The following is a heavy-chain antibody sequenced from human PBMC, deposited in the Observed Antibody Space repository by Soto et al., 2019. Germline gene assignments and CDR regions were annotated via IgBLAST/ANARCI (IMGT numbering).Heavy chain of an antibody. D-gene: IGHD1-7*01. V-gene: IGHV3-33*01. Sequence: QVQLVESGGGVVQPGRSLRLSCAASGFTFSSSGMHWVRQAPGKGLEWLAVLWYDGSCKYNVDSVKGRFTISRDSSKNMLYLQMNSLRVEDTAVYYCARGNWNYGYFDYWGQGTLVTVSS. CDR1: GFTFSSSG. J-gene: IGHJ4*02. CDR2: LWYDGSCK. CDR3: ARGNWNYGYFDY.